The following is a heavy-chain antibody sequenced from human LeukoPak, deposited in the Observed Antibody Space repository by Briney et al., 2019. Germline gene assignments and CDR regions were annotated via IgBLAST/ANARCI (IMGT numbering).Heavy chain of an antibody. CDR2: IYPGDSDT. Sequence: GEYLKIPCKGSGYSFSSNWIGWVRQMPGKGLEWMGIIYPGDSDTRFSPSFQGQVTISADKSISTAYLQWSSLKASDTAMYYCARQEAGSYGYFDYWGQGTLVTVSS. V-gene: IGHV5-51*01. CDR3: ARQEAGSYGYFDY. CDR1: GYSFSSNW. J-gene: IGHJ4*02. D-gene: IGHD5-18*01.